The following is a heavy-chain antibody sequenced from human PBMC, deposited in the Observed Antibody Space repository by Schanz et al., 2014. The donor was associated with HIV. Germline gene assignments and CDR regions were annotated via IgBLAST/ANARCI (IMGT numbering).Heavy chain of an antibody. D-gene: IGHD1-26*01. Sequence: EVQLVETGGGLVQPGRSLRLSCAASGFSLEDYAMHWVRQAPGKGLEWVSGISWNRGRLGYGDAVKGRFTVSRDNANNFLYLQMNDLRVEDTAVYYCAKGIMGATEYYYGMDVWGQGTTVIVSS. CDR2: ISWNRGRL. CDR3: AKGIMGATEYYYGMDV. V-gene: IGHV3-9*01. CDR1: GFSLEDYA. J-gene: IGHJ6*02.